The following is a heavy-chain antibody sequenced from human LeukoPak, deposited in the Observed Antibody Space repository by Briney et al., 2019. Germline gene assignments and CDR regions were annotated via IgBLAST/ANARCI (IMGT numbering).Heavy chain of an antibody. Sequence: PGGSLRLSCAASGFTFSSYEMNWVRQAPGKGLEWVSYISSSGSTIYYADSVKGRFTISRDNAQNSLSLQMNSLRDDDTAVYYCARAAYASSPDYWGQGTLVTVSS. CDR3: ARAAYASSPDY. CDR2: ISSSGSTI. CDR1: GFTFSSYE. J-gene: IGHJ4*02. D-gene: IGHD6-13*01. V-gene: IGHV3-48*03.